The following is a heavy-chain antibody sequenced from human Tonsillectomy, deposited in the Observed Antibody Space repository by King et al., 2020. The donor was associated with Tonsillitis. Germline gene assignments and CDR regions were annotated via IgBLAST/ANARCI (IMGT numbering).Heavy chain of an antibody. J-gene: IGHJ2*01. CDR2: LLPVFGTR. Sequence: QLVQSGAEVKKPGSSVKVSCMASGGAFSNSGIAWVRQAPGQGLEWVGTLLPVFGTRNYADKFQGRVTIIVDESTNTGYMELKSLRSEDTAIYYCAREVNVAANWYFDLWGRGTLVTVSS. CDR1: GGAFSNSG. CDR3: AREVNVAANWYFDL. V-gene: IGHV1-69*15. D-gene: IGHD2-21*01.